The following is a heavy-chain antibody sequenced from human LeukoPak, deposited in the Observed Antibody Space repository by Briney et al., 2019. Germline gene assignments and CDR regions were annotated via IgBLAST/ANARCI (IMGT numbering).Heavy chain of an antibody. D-gene: IGHD3-22*01. Sequence: SQTLSLTCTVSSGSISSHYWSWIRQPPGKGLEWIGYIYYSGSTDYNPSLKSRVTISVDTSKNQFSLKLSSVTAADTAVYYCARENYYDSSGRYRPYWYFDLWGRGTLVTVSS. CDR1: SGSISSHY. CDR2: IYYSGST. J-gene: IGHJ2*01. CDR3: ARENYYDSSGRYRPYWYFDL. V-gene: IGHV4-59*11.